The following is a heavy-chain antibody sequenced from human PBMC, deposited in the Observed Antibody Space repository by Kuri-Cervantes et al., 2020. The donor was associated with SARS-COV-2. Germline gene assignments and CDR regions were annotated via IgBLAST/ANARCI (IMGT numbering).Heavy chain of an antibody. CDR1: GYSISSGYY. CDR3: ARDINPVGALDY. CDR2: IYHSGST. Sequence: SQTLSLTCAVSGYSISSGYYWGWIRQPPGKGLEWIGSIYHSGSTYYNPSLKSRVTISVDTPKNQFSLKLSSVTAADTAVYYCARDINPVGALDYWGQGTLVTVSS. D-gene: IGHD1-26*01. V-gene: IGHV4-38-2*02. J-gene: IGHJ4*02.